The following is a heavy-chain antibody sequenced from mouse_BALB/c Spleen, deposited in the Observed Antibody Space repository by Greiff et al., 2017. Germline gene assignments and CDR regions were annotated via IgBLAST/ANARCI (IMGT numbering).Heavy chain of an antibody. Sequence: VASGGGLVQPGGSRKLSCAASGFTFSSFGMHWVRQAPEKGLEWVAYISSGSSTIYYADTVKGRFTISRDNPKNTLFLQMTSLRSEDTAMYYCARGPFDYWGQGTTLTVSS. CDR3: ARGPFDY. J-gene: IGHJ2*01. CDR2: ISSGSSTI. CDR1: GFTFSSFG. V-gene: IGHV5-17*02.